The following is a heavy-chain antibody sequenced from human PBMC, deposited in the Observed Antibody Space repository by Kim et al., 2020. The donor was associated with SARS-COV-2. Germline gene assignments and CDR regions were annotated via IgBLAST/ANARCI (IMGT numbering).Heavy chain of an antibody. D-gene: IGHD3-10*01. J-gene: IGHJ6*02. V-gene: IGHV3-11*01. Sequence: GGSLRLSCAASTLTFSDYHMSWIRQAPGKGLEWLSYISDSGNNIYYADSVKGRFTISRDNAKNSLYLQMNSLRVDDTDVYYCAGGSRDSGSYRGDYFYGLDVWGQGTTVTVSS. CDR2: ISDSGNNI. CDR3: AGGSRDSGSYRGDYFYGLDV. CDR1: TLTFSDYH.